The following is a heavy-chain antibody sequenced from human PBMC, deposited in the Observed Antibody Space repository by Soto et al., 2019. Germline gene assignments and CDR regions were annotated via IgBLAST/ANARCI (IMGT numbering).Heavy chain of an antibody. CDR1: GGSISSYY. D-gene: IGHD6-19*01. J-gene: IGHJ5*02. CDR3: ARYSSGWNNWFDP. CDR2: IYYSGST. Sequence: QVQLQESGPGLVKPSETLSLTCTVSGGSISSYYWSWLRQPPGKGLEWIGYIYYSGSTNYNPSLKSRVTISLDTSKNQFSLKLSSVTAADTAVYYCARYSSGWNNWFDPWGQGTLVTVSS. V-gene: IGHV4-59*01.